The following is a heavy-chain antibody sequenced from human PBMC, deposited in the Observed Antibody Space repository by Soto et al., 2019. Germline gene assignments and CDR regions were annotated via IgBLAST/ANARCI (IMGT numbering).Heavy chain of an antibody. CDR3: TEITWFHGIDV. Sequence: WKALSLTCVISGESVSGNSGGWNWIRQSPSRGLEWLGRTYYKSKWINDYQLSVKSRISINPDTSKNQFSLHLYSVTPEATAVYYCTEITWFHGIDVWGQGTPVTVSS. CDR2: TYYKSKWIN. D-gene: IGHD3-10*01. J-gene: IGHJ6*02. CDR1: GESVSGNSGG. V-gene: IGHV6-1*01.